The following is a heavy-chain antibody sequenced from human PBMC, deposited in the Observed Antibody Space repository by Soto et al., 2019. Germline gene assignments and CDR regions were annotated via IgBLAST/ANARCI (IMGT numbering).Heavy chain of an antibody. CDR1: GFDFSVYW. D-gene: IGHD2-2*01. CDR2: IKFDGSEK. V-gene: IGHV3-7*03. Sequence: GGSLRLSCAASGFDFSVYWMSWVRQAPGKGPEWVANIKFDGSEKQYVDSVKGRFTISRDNARNSVFLQMNSLRPGDTAVYYCVKDGGYCSSATCYSPRNHYFDAWGQGTLVTVSS. CDR3: VKDGGYCSSATCYSPRNHYFDA. J-gene: IGHJ5*02.